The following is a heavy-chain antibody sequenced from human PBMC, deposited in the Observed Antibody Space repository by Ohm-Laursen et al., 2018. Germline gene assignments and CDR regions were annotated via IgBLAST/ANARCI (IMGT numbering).Heavy chain of an antibody. D-gene: IGHD3-22*01. CDR3: ARIPYYYDSSGYYYYAFDI. J-gene: IGHJ3*02. CDR1: GFTFSSYW. V-gene: IGHV3-7*01. Sequence: SLRLSCAASGFTFSSYWMSWVRQAPGKGLEWVANIKQDGSEKFYLDSVKGRFTISRDNAKNSLYLQMNSLRAEDTAVYYCARIPYYYDSSGYYYYAFDIWGQGTMVTVSS. CDR2: IKQDGSEK.